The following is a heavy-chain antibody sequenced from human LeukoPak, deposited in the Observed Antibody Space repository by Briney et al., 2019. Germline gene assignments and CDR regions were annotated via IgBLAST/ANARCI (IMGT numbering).Heavy chain of an antibody. V-gene: IGHV1-69*04. Sequence: SVKVSCKASGGTFSSYAISWVRQAPGQGLEWMGRIIPILGIANYAQKFQGRVTMTRNTSISTAYMELSSLRSEDTAVYYCARGLRGIAAADYWGQGTLVTVSS. J-gene: IGHJ4*02. CDR1: GGTFSSYA. D-gene: IGHD6-13*01. CDR2: IIPILGIA. CDR3: ARGLRGIAAADY.